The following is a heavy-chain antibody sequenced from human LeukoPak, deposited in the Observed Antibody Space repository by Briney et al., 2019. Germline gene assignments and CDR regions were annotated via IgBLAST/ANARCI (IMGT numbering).Heavy chain of an antibody. CDR1: GGSFSGYY. CDR2: INHSGRN. CDR3: ARRRAYSGSGSRYYYMDV. Sequence: SETVSLTCAVYGGSFSGYYWSWIRQPPGKGLEWIGEINHSGRNNYNPSLKARVPISVGTSKKQFFLKLSSVSAADTAVYYCARRRAYSGSGSRYYYMDVWGKGTTVTISS. D-gene: IGHD3-10*01. V-gene: IGHV4-34*01. J-gene: IGHJ6*03.